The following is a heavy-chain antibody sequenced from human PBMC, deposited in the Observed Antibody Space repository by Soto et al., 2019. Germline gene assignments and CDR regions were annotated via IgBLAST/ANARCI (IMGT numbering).Heavy chain of an antibody. CDR3: ARDGKLIGYCSGSSCYTGGNYYYYGMDV. Sequence: AASVKVSCKASGYTFTSYGISWVRQAPGQGLEWMGWISAYNGNTNYAQKLQGRVTMTTDTSTSTAYMELRSLRSDDTAVYYCARDGKLIGYCSGSSCYTGGNYYYYGMDVWGQGTTVTVSS. CDR2: ISAYNGNT. J-gene: IGHJ6*02. CDR1: GYTFTSYG. D-gene: IGHD2-15*01. V-gene: IGHV1-18*01.